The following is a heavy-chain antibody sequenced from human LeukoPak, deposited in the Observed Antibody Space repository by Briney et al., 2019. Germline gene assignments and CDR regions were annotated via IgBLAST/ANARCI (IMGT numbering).Heavy chain of an antibody. CDR1: GDSITGSSYY. CDR3: ARDVILYSSSWYYFDY. D-gene: IGHD6-13*01. V-gene: IGHV4-39*07. J-gene: IGHJ4*02. Sequence: SETLSLTCTVSGDSITGSSYYWGWIRQPPGKGLEWIGSMYYSGSTYSNPSLKSRVTISADTSKNQFSLKLKSVTAADTAVYYCARDVILYSSSWYYFDYWGQGTLVTVSS. CDR2: MYYSGST.